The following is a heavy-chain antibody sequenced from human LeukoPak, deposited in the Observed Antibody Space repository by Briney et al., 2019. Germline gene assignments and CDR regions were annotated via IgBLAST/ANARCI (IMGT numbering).Heavy chain of an antibody. Sequence: GGSLRLSCAASGFTFRRHAMNWVRQAPGKGLEWVSSISGTGTRTKYADSVKGRFTISRDNSNNTVYLQMRGLRAEDTAVYYCARSSDYWGQGTLVTVSS. CDR2: ISGTGTRT. J-gene: IGHJ4*02. D-gene: IGHD6-6*01. CDR3: ARSSDY. CDR1: GFTFRRHA. V-gene: IGHV3-23*01.